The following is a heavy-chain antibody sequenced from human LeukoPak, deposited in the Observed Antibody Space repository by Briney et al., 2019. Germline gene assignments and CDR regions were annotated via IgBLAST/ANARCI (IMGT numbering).Heavy chain of an antibody. V-gene: IGHV4-39*02. CDR3: ARDARYCSGGSCYFRWFDP. D-gene: IGHD2-15*01. CDR2: VYYSGTT. CDR1: GDSISSRHYY. J-gene: IGHJ5*02. Sequence: SETLSLTCAVSGDSISSRHYYWAWIRQPPGKGLEWIGNVYYSGTTHYNPSLQSRVTISVDTSKNQFSLKLSSVTAADTAVYYCARDARYCSGGSCYFRWFDPWGQGTLVTVSS.